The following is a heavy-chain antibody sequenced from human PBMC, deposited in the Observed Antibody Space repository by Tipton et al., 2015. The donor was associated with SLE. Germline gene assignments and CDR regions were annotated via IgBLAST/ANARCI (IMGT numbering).Heavy chain of an antibody. CDR3: ARRCAKGLGY. CDR1: GGSFSVYY. J-gene: IGHJ4*02. D-gene: IGHD4/OR15-4a*01. CDR2: INHSGST. Sequence: GLVKPSETLSLTCAFYGGSFSVYYWTWIRQPPGRGLEWIGEINHSGSTNYNPSLKSRVTISVDTSKNQFSLKLRSVTAADAAVYYCARRCAKGLGYWGQGTLVTVSS. V-gene: IGHV4-34*01.